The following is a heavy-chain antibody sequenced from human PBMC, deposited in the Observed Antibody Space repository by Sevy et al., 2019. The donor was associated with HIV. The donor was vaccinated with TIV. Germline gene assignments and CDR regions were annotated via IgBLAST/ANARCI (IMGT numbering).Heavy chain of an antibody. CDR1: GFTFGDYA. Sequence: GGSLRLSCTASGFTFGDYAMSWFRQAPGKGVEWVGFIRSKAYGGTTEYAASVKGRFTISRDDSKSIAYLQMNSLKTEDTAVYYCTRATAARHIDAFDIWGQGTMVTVSS. CDR2: IRSKAYGGTT. CDR3: TRATAARHIDAFDI. V-gene: IGHV3-49*03. D-gene: IGHD6-6*01. J-gene: IGHJ3*02.